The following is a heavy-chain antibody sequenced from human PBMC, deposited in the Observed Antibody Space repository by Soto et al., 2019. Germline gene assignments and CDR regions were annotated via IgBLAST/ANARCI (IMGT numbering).Heavy chain of an antibody. Sequence: VGSLRLSCAASGFTFSSYAMSWVRQAPGKGLEWVSAISGSGGSTYYADSVKGRFTISRDNSKNTLYLQMNSLRAEDTAVYYCAKDRDRSGYYYGWFDPLGQGTLVTVSS. V-gene: IGHV3-23*01. CDR3: AKDRDRSGYYYGWFDP. D-gene: IGHD3-22*01. CDR2: ISGSGGST. J-gene: IGHJ5*02. CDR1: GFTFSSYA.